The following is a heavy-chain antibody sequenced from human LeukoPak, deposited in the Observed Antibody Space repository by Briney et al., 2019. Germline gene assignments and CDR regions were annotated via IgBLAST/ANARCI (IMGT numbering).Heavy chain of an antibody. CDR3: ARTHENYGDYDY. J-gene: IGHJ4*02. CDR1: GGSISTYY. CDR2: IYHSGST. Sequence: SETLSLTCTVSGGSISTYYWSWIRQPPGKGLEWIGYIYHSGSTNYNPSLKSRVTISVDTSQNQFYLKLSSVTAADTAVYYCARTHENYGDYDYWGQGTLVTVSS. V-gene: IGHV4-59*01. D-gene: IGHD4-17*01.